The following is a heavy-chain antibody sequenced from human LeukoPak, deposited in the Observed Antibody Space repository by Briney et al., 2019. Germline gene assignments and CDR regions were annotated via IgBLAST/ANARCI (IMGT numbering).Heavy chain of an antibody. CDR2: IYYSGST. V-gene: IGHV4-31*03. CDR3: ARPGGNSPPYWYFDL. J-gene: IGHJ2*01. Sequence: SETLSLTCTVSGGSISSGGYYWSWIRQHPGKGLEWIGYIYYSGSTYYNPSLKSRVTISVDTSKNQFSLKLSSVTAADTAVYXXARPGGNSPPYWYFDLWGRGTLVTVSS. CDR1: GGSISSGGYY. D-gene: IGHD4-23*01.